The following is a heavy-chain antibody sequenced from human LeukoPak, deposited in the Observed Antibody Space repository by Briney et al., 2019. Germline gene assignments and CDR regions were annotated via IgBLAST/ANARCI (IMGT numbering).Heavy chain of an antibody. CDR1: GGSISSGGYY. Sequence: SETLSLTCTVSGGSISSGGYYWSWIRQHPGKGLEWIGYIYYGGSTYYNPSLKSRVTISVDTSKNQFSLKLSSVTAADTAVYYCARAYGSGTHFDYWGQGTLVTVSS. V-gene: IGHV4-31*03. J-gene: IGHJ4*02. CDR2: IYYGGST. CDR3: ARAYGSGTHFDY. D-gene: IGHD3-10*01.